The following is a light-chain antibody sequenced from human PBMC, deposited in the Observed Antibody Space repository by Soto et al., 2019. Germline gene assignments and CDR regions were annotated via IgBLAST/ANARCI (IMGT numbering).Light chain of an antibody. Sequence: EIVLTQSPGTLSLSPGERATLSCRASQTVSSNYLAWYQQKPGQAPRLLIYGASSRATGIPDRFRGSGSGTDFTLTISRLEPEDFAVYSCQQYGSAPLTFGGGTKVEIK. J-gene: IGKJ4*01. CDR3: QQYGSAPLT. CDR2: GAS. V-gene: IGKV3-20*01. CDR1: QTVSSNY.